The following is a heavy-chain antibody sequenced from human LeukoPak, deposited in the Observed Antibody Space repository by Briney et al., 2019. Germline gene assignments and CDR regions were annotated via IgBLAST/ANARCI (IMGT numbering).Heavy chain of an antibody. D-gene: IGHD2-21*02. J-gene: IGHJ4*02. CDR3: ARAEGYCGSDCYSPFGD. CDR2: IYSGGGT. CDR1: GFTVSSNY. V-gene: IGHV3-66*01. Sequence: PGGSLRLSCAASGFTVSSNYMSWVRQAPGKGLEWVSVIYSGGGTYYADSVKGRFTISRDNSKNTLHLQMNSLRAEDTAVYYCARAEGYCGSDCYSPFGDWGQGTLVTVSS.